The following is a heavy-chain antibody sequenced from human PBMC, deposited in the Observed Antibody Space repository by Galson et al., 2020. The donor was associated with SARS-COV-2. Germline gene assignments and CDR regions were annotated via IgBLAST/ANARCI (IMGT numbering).Heavy chain of an antibody. D-gene: IGHD3-22*01. CDR1: GFSLSNARMG. V-gene: IGHV2-26*01. Sequence: ESGPTLVKPTETLTLTCTVSGFSLSNARMGVSWIRQPPGKAMEWLAHIFSNDENSYSTSLKSRLTISKDTSKSQVVLTMTNMDPVDTATYYCARIRTYYYDSSGYYGDAFDIWGQGTMVTVSS. CDR3: ARIRTYYYDSSGYYGDAFDI. J-gene: IGHJ3*02. CDR2: IFSNDEN.